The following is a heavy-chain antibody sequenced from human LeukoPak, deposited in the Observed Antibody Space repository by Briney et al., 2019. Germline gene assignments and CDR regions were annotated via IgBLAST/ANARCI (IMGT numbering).Heavy chain of an antibody. CDR1: GTSMSGYY. CDR2: IFSSGAT. V-gene: IGHV4-4*09. J-gene: IGHJ4*02. Sequence: SETLSLTCIVSGTSMSGYYWTWIRQPPGKGLEWIGHIFSSGATTYNPSLKSRVTISVDTSRSQFSLNLSSVTAADTAVYSCARRSKNGYFLDSWGQGILVTVSS. CDR3: ARRSKNGYFLDS. D-gene: IGHD5-24*01.